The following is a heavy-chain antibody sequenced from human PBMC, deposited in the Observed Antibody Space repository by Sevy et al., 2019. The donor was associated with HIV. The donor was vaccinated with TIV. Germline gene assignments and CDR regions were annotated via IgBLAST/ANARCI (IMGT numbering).Heavy chain of an antibody. J-gene: IGHJ6*02. CDR1: GGSVSSYF. CDR2: IYYSGST. Sequence: SETLSLTCTVSGGSVSSYFWSWIRQPPGKGLEWIGYIYYSGSTDYNPSLKSRVTISLDTSKNQFSLKLSSVTAADTAVYYCARESPYIAAAGKYYYYNGMDVWGQGTTVTVSS. V-gene: IGHV4-59*02. CDR3: ARESPYIAAAGKYYYYNGMDV. D-gene: IGHD6-13*01.